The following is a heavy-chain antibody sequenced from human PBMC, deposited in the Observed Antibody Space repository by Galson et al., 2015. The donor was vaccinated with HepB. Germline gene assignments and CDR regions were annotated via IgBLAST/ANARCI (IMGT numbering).Heavy chain of an antibody. CDR2: ISSSSYI. CDR3: AGLGIAVAGSYYYYGMDV. CDR1: GFTFSSYS. Sequence: SLRLSCAASGFTFSSYSMNWVRQAPGKGLEWVSSISSSSYIYYADSVKGRFTISRDNAKNSLYLQMNSLRAEDTAVYYCAGLGIAVAGSYYYYGMDVWGQGTTVTVSS. D-gene: IGHD6-19*01. J-gene: IGHJ6*02. V-gene: IGHV3-21*01.